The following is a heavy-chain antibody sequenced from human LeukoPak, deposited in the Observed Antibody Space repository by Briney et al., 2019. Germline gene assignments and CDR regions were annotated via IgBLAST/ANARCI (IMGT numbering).Heavy chain of an antibody. Sequence: APVTVSFKASVYTFTSYYMHWVRQPPAQGLEWMGIIKPSGGSTSYAQKFQGRVTMTGDTSTNTANKQLSSLISEDTAVYYCARDRVGSGYDYAFDIWGQGTMVTVSS. CDR2: IKPSGGST. D-gene: IGHD5-12*01. J-gene: IGHJ3*02. CDR3: ARDRVGSGYDYAFDI. CDR1: VYTFTSYY. V-gene: IGHV1-46*01.